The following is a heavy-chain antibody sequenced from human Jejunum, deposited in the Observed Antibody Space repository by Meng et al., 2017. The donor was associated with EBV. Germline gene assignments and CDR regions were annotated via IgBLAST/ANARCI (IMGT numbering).Heavy chain of an antibody. CDR1: GGSFGGYF. Sequence: QVQRQQGGAGLLKPSETLSLTCAVSGGSFGGYFWTWIRQAPGKGLEWIGEINQVGSTNYNPSLKSRVTISVDTSNIQFSLKVTSVTAADTAVYYCARSGAIIGVQGAPDYWGQGTLVTVSS. CDR3: ARSGAIIGVQGAPDY. D-gene: IGHD3-3*01. V-gene: IGHV4-34*01. CDR2: INQVGST. J-gene: IGHJ4*02.